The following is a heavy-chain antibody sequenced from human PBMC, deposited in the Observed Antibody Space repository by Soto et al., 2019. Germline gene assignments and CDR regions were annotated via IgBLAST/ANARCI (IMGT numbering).Heavy chain of an antibody. CDR2: IYYSGST. D-gene: IGHD2-15*01. Sequence: SETLSLTCTVSGGSISSGDYYWSWIRQPPGQGLEWIGSIYYSGSTNYNPSLKSRVTISVDTSKNQFSLKLSCVTAAETAVYYCARGMYCSGGSCYSHWLDPWGQGTLVTVSS. J-gene: IGHJ5*02. CDR3: ARGMYCSGGSCYSHWLDP. CDR1: GGSISSGDYY. V-gene: IGHV4-30-4*01.